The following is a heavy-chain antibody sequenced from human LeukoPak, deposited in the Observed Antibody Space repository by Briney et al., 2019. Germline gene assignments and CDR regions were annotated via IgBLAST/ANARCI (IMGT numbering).Heavy chain of an antibody. CDR1: GFTFSSYG. CDR2: IWYDGSNT. CDR3: AKSLVVAARGRYGMDV. J-gene: IGHJ6*02. V-gene: IGHV3-30*02. Sequence: GGSLRLSCAVSGFTFSSYGMHWVRQAPGKGLEWVAFIWYDGSNTYYADSAKGRFTISRDNSKNTLYLQMNSLRAEDTAVYYCAKSLVVAARGRYGMDVWGQGTTVTVSS. D-gene: IGHD2-15*01.